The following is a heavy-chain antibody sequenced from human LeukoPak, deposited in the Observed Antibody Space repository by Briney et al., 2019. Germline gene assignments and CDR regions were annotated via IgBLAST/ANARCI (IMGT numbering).Heavy chain of an antibody. CDR3: ARDRVGATYAFDI. CDR1: GYSISSAYY. V-gene: IGHV4-38-2*02. J-gene: IGHJ3*02. D-gene: IGHD1-26*01. CDR2: IHHSGST. Sequence: SETLSLTCAVSGYSISSAYYWGWMRPPRGKGLEWIVSIHHSGSTYFNPSLKSRVTISVDTSKNQFSLKLTSVTAADTAVYYCARDRVGATYAFDIWGQGTMVTVSS.